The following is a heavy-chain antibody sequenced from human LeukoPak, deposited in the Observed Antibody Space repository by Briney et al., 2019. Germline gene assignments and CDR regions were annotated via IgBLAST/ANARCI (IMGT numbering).Heavy chain of an antibody. CDR1: GYSFTSYW. Sequence: GKSLKISCKGSGYSFTSYWIGWVRQMPGKGLEWMGIIYPGDSDTRYSPSFQGQVTISADKSISTAYLQWSSLKASDTAMYYCARQAYSSGWYTDYWGQGTLVTVSS. J-gene: IGHJ4*02. CDR3: ARQAYSSGWYTDY. CDR2: IYPGDSDT. V-gene: IGHV5-51*01. D-gene: IGHD6-19*01.